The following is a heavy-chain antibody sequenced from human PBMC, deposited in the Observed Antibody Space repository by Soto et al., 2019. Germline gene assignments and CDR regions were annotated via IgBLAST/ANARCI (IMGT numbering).Heavy chain of an antibody. CDR1: GFTFSSYA. CDR3: AKGDDYGDQRCEY. D-gene: IGHD4-17*01. CDR2: ISGSGGST. J-gene: IGHJ4*02. V-gene: IGHV3-23*01. Sequence: EVQLLESGGGLVQPGGSLRLSCAASGFTFSSYAMNWVRQAPGKGLEWVSAISGSGGSTYYADSVKGRFTISRDNSKNTLYLQMNSLSAQDTAVYYCAKGDDYGDQRCEYWGQGTLVTVSS.